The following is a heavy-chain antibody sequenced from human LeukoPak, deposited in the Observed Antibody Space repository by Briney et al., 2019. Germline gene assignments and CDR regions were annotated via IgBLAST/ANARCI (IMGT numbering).Heavy chain of an antibody. CDR3: AGNFPGVGCSGGSCYDY. Sequence: SETLSLTCTVSGGSISSSSTYYWGWIRQPPGKGLEWIGSIYYSGYTYYNPSLKSRVTISVDTSKNQFSLKLSSVTAADTAVYYCAGNFPGVGCSGGSCYDYWGQGALVTVSS. V-gene: IGHV4-39*01. CDR2: IYYSGYT. D-gene: IGHD2-15*01. J-gene: IGHJ4*02. CDR1: GGSISSSSTYY.